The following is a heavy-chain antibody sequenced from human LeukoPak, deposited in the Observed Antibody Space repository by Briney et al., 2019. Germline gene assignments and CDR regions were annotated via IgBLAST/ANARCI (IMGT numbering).Heavy chain of an antibody. CDR2: ISYDGSNK. D-gene: IGHD3-22*01. J-gene: IGHJ4*02. CDR3: AREDDSSGSHFDY. Sequence: GGSLRLSCAASGFTFSSYAMHWVRQAPGKGLEWVAVISYDGSNKYYADSVKGRFTISRGNSKNTLYLQMNSLRAEDTAVYYCAREDDSSGSHFDYWGQGTLVTVSS. CDR1: GFTFSSYA. V-gene: IGHV3-30-3*01.